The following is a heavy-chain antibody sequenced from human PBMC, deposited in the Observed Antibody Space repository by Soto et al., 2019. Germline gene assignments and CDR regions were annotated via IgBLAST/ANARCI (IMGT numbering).Heavy chain of an antibody. CDR2: IDYSGNT. J-gene: IGHJ4*02. Sequence: QVQLQESGPGLVKPSQTLSLTCTVSGGSIRSGGYSWHWIRQHPGKGLEWIGDIDYSGNTPYNPSLKSRVTISVETSKNRFSLNLSSVTAADAAVYYCARSTLRGLAYWGQGTLLTASS. V-gene: IGHV4-31*03. CDR3: ARSTLRGLAY. D-gene: IGHD4-17*01. CDR1: GGSIRSGGYS.